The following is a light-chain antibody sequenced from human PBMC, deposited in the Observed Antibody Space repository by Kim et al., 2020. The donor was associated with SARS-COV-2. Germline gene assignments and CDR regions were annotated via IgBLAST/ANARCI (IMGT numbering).Light chain of an antibody. J-gene: IGKJ4*01. CDR1: QSVLYNSDNRNY. CDR3: QQYYSAPLT. CDR2: WAS. Sequence: RTTINGKSSQSVLYNSDNRNYLAWYQQKPGQPPTLLIYWASTRESGVPDRFSGSGSGTDFTLTISSLQAEDVAVYYCQQYYSAPLTFGGGTKLEI. V-gene: IGKV4-1*01.